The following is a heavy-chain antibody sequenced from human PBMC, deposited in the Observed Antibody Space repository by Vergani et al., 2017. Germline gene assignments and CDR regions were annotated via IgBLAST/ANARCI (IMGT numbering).Heavy chain of an antibody. CDR2: ISAYNGNT. V-gene: IGHV1-18*01. CDR3: ARTWAKRFGELSAFDI. CDR1: GYTFTSYG. J-gene: IGHJ3*02. D-gene: IGHD3-10*01. Sequence: QVQLVQSGAEVKKPGASVKFSCKASGYTFTSYGISWVRQAPGQGLEWMGWISAYNGNTNYARKLQGRVTMPTDTSTSTAYMELKSLRSDDTAVYYCARTWAKRFGELSAFDIWGQGTMVTVSS.